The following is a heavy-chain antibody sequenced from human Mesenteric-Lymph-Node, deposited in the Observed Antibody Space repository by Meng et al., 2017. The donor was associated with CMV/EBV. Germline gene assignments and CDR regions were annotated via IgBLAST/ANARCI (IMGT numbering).Heavy chain of an antibody. CDR3: ARDRWFLEWLLPLDF. Sequence: SCAASGFTSSSYSMNWVRQAPGKGLEWVSSISSNDRTTNYAESVKGRFIISRDNAKNSVYLQMHSLRAEDTAVYYCARDRWFLEWLLPLDFWGQGTLVTVSS. CDR2: ISSNDRTT. D-gene: IGHD3-3*01. J-gene: IGHJ4*02. V-gene: IGHV3-48*04. CDR1: GFTSSSYS.